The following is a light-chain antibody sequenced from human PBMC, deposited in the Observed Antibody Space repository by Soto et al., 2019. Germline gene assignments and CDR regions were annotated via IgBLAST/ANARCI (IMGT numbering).Light chain of an antibody. V-gene: IGKV3-15*01. CDR3: QHYYNWPFT. CDR1: QSVSTN. Sequence: EIVMPQSPATLSVSPGESATLSCRASQSVSTNLAWSQQRPGQAPSLVIYGASARATGVPARFSGGGSGTEFNLTISSLQSEDVAVYDCQHYYNWPFTFGQGTKLEIK. J-gene: IGKJ2*01. CDR2: GAS.